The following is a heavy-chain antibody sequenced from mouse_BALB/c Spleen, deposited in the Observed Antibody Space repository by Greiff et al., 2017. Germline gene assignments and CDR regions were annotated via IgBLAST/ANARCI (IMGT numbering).Heavy chain of an antibody. D-gene: IGHD3-2*01. J-gene: IGHJ3*01. CDR1: GFSLTSYG. Sequence: QVQLQQSGPGLVQPSQSLSITCTVSGFSLTSYGVHWVRQPPGKGLEWLGVIWAGGSTNYNSALMSRLSISKDNSKSQVFLKMNSLQTDDTAMYYCARDQTARAPWFAYWGQGTLVTVSA. CDR3: ARDQTARAPWFAY. CDR2: IWAGGST. V-gene: IGHV2-9*02.